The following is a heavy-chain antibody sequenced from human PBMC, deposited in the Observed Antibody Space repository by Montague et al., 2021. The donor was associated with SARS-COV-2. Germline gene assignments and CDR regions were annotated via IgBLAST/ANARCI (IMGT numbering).Heavy chain of an antibody. J-gene: IGHJ4*02. CDR2: IYHYGSA. D-gene: IGHD2-21*01. Sequence: SETLSLTCSVSGGSISSSYWSWIRQPPGKGLEWIGYIYHYGSAKYNPPLKSRVTISVDTSKNQFSLKLSSVTAVDTAVYYCARHASWDWYYFDYWGQGTLVTVSS. CDR3: ARHASWDWYYFDY. CDR1: GGSISSSY. V-gene: IGHV4-59*08.